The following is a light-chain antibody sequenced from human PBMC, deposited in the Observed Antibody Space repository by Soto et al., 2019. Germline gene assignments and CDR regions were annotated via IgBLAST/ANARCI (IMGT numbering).Light chain of an antibody. J-gene: IGLJ1*01. CDR2: GNS. CDR3: QTYDSSLSGYV. V-gene: IGLV1-40*01. Sequence: QSVLTQPPSVSGAPGQRVTTSCTGSSPNIGAGYDVHWYQQLPGTAPKLLIYGNSNRPSGVPDRFSGSKSGTSGSLTITGLQAEDEADYYCQTYDSSLSGYVFGTGTKVTVL. CDR1: SPNIGAGYD.